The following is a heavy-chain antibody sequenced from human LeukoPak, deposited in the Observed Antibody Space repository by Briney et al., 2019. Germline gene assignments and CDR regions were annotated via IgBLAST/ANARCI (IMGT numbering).Heavy chain of an antibody. J-gene: IGHJ4*02. D-gene: IGHD3-3*01. CDR2: ISGNGGAT. CDR1: GYPFYIYG. V-gene: IGHV1-18*01. Sequence: ASVKVSCKASGYPFYIYGLSWVRQAPGQGLEWMGQISGNGGATKYAQRFQGRVTMTTDTVTSTAYLELTSLTSDDTAVYYCAGDVPDFWSGFDSWGQGTLVTVSP. CDR3: AGDVPDFWSGFDS.